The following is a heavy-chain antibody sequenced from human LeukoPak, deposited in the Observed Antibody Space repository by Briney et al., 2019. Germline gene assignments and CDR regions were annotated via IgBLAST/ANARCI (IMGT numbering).Heavy chain of an antibody. CDR1: GFTFSNHG. D-gene: IGHD6-13*01. CDR3: ARLYSSTWLIDY. CDR2: ISYDGGNK. Sequence: GRSLRLSCAASGFTFSNHGMHWVRQAPGKGLEWVAVISYDGGNKYYADSVKGRFTISRDNSKDTLYLQMNSLRAEDTAVYYCARLYSSTWLIDYWGQGTLVTVSS. J-gene: IGHJ4*02. V-gene: IGHV3-30*03.